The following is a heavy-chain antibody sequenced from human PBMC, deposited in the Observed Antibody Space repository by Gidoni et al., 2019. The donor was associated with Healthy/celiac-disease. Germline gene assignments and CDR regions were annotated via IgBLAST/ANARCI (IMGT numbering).Heavy chain of an antibody. D-gene: IGHD6-19*01. J-gene: IGHJ1*01. V-gene: IGHV4-59*01. CDR1: GGSISSYY. CDR3: AIYKYSSDRRLGYFQH. CDR2: IYYSGST. Sequence: QVQLQESGPGLVKPSETLSLTCTVSGGSISSYYWSWIRQPPGKGLEWIGYIYYSGSTNYNPSLKSRVTISVDTSKNQFSLKLSSVTAADTAVYYCAIYKYSSDRRLGYFQHWGQGTLVTVSS.